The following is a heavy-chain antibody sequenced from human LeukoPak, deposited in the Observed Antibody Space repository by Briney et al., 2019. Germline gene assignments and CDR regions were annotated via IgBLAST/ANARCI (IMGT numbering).Heavy chain of an antibody. Sequence: SETLSLICTVSGGSISSSSYYWGWIRQPPGKGLEWIGRIYYSGSTYYNPSLKSRVTISVDTSKNQFSLKLSSVTAADTAVYYCANTMVRGVIIMEDTFDIWGQGTMVTVSS. CDR2: IYYSGST. J-gene: IGHJ3*02. D-gene: IGHD3-10*01. CDR1: GGSISSSSYY. CDR3: ANTMVRGVIIMEDTFDI. V-gene: IGHV4-39*01.